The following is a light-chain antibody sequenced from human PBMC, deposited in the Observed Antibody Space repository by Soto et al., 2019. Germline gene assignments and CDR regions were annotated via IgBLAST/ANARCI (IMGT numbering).Light chain of an antibody. J-gene: IGLJ3*02. Sequence: QSVLTQPPSASGTPGQKVTISCSGSSSNIGRNYVFWYKQFLGTAPKLLIDTNNHRPSGVPDRLSGSKSGTSAALAISGLRSEDEADYYCATWDDSLSAWVFGGGTKLTVL. V-gene: IGLV1-47*01. CDR2: TNN. CDR1: SSNIGRNY. CDR3: ATWDDSLSAWV.